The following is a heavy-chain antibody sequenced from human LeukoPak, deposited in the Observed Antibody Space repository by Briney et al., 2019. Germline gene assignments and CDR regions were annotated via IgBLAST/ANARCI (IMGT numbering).Heavy chain of an antibody. J-gene: IGHJ4*02. CDR1: GGSISSYY. CDR2: FYTSGST. Sequence: SETLSLTCTVSGGSISSYYWSWIRQPAGKGLEWIGRFYTSGSTNYNPSLKSRVTMSIDTSKNQFSLKLSSVTAADTAVYYCARDARLHYYFDYWGQGTLATVSS. V-gene: IGHV4-4*07. D-gene: IGHD6-25*01. CDR3: ARDARLHYYFDY.